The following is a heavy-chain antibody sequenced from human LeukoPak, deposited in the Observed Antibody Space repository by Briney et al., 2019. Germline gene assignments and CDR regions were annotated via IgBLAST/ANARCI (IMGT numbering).Heavy chain of an antibody. CDR1: RFTFNSYA. Sequence: PGGSLRLSCAASRFTFNSYAMSWVRQAPGKGLEWVSAISGSGGSTYYAASVKGRFTISRDNSKNTLYLQMNSLRAEDTAVYYCAKSVPGYSSGGFDHWGQGTLVTVSS. CDR2: ISGSGGST. J-gene: IGHJ4*02. CDR3: AKSVPGYSSGGFDH. D-gene: IGHD6-19*01. V-gene: IGHV3-23*01.